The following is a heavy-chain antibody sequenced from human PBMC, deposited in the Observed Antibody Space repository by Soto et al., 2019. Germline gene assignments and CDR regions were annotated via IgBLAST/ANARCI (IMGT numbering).Heavy chain of an antibody. Sequence: QVQLVQSGAEVKKPGASVKVSCKASGYTFTSYDINWVRQATGQGLEWMGWMNPNSGNTGYAQKFQGRVTMTRNTSXXTAYMELSSLRSEDTAVYYCARGRAYYYDSSGYYYWGQGTLVTVSS. CDR1: GYTFTSYD. V-gene: IGHV1-8*01. J-gene: IGHJ4*02. D-gene: IGHD3-22*01. CDR3: ARGRAYYYDSSGYYY. CDR2: MNPNSGNT.